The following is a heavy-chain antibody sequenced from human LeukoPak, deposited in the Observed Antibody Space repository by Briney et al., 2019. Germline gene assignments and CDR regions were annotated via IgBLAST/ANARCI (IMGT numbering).Heavy chain of an antibody. CDR1: GGSISSYY. CDR3: GSTNYNPSLKSRVTISVDTSKNQFSLKLSSVTAADTAVYYCAREKTEYYYDRKIGFDI. J-gene: IGHJ3*02. Sequence: PSETLSLTCTVSGGSISSYYWSWIRQPPGKGLEWIGYIYYSGSTNYNPSLKSRVTISVDTSKNQFSLKLSSVTAPDTPVYYCGSTNYNPSLKSRVTISVDTSKNQFSLKLSSVTAADTAVYYCAREKTEYYYDRKIGFDIWGQGTMVTVSS. D-gene: IGHD3-10*01. CDR2: IYYSGST. V-gene: IGHV4-59*01.